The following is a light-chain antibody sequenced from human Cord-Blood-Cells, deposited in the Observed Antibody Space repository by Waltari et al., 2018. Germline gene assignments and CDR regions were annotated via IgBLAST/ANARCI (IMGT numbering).Light chain of an antibody. CDR3: QQYNNWPPLT. Sequence: EIVMTQSPATLSVSPGERATLSCRASQSVSSNLAWYQQKPGQAPRLLIYGASTRAXXXXXXFSGSGSGTEFTLTISSLQSEDFAVYYCQQYNNWPPLTFGGGTKVEIK. CDR1: QSVSSN. V-gene: IGKV3-15*01. CDR2: GAS. J-gene: IGKJ4*01.